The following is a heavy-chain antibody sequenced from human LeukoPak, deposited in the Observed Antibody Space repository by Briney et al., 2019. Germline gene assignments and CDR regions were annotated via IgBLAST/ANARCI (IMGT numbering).Heavy chain of an antibody. CDR1: GFTFGTYD. CDR2: CLDSSCTE. CDR3: VRDLEGSFDS. D-gene: IGHD3-3*01. Sequence: GGSLRLSCAASGFTFGTYDMSWVRQPPGKGLEWVSTLACLDSSCTEYYSDSVKGRFSISRDKSRSTLSLQLNSLRVEDTAMYYCVRDLEGSFDSWGQGTLVTVSS. V-gene: IGHV3-23*01. J-gene: IGHJ4*02.